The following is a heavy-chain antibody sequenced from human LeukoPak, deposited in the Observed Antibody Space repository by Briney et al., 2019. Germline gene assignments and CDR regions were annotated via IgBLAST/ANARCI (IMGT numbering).Heavy chain of an antibody. J-gene: IGHJ6*03. CDR3: ARQRQTGTTKYYYNMDV. Sequence: KPSETLSLTCAVYGGSFSGYYWSWIRQPPGKGLEWIGEINHSGSTNYNPSLKSRVTISVDTSKNQFSLKLSSVTAADTAVYYCARQRQTGTTKYYYNMDVWGKGTTVTVSS. CDR2: INHSGST. D-gene: IGHD1-1*01. CDR1: GGSFSGYY. V-gene: IGHV4-34*01.